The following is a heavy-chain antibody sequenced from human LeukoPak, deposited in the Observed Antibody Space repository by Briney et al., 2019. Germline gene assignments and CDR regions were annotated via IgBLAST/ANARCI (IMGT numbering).Heavy chain of an antibody. CDR2: VSGSSHYT. CDR1: GFSFSDSY. D-gene: IGHD6-19*01. V-gene: IGHV3-11*03. Sequence: GGSLRLSCAASGFSFSDSYMSWIRQAPGKGLEWVSYVSGSSHYTNYAVSVKGRFTISRDNAKNSLYLQMNSLRAEDTAVYYCAAPGIAVAGIYYWGQGTLVTVSS. CDR3: AAPGIAVAGIYY. J-gene: IGHJ4*02.